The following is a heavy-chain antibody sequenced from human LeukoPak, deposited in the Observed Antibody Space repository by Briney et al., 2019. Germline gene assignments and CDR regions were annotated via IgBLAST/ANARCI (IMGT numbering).Heavy chain of an antibody. CDR2: ISSSGTTI. CDR1: GFTLKQPG. D-gene: IGHD1-26*01. V-gene: IGHV3-48*01. CDR3: AKDGGTHFDH. Sequence: GGALRLPRAASGFTLKQPGMHRVRQDPREGPEWVSYISSSGTTISYAQSVKGRFTITRDNAQNSLTLHMNTLRADDTAVYYCAKDGGTHFDHWGQGTLVTVSS. J-gene: IGHJ4*02.